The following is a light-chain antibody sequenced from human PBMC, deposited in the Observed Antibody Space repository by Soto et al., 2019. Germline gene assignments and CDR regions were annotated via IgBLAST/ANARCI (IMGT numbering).Light chain of an antibody. Sequence: ETVLTQSPGTLSLSPGETATLSCRASQSLGSNSLVWYQQKPGQPPRLLISGVSNGATDIPDRFSGSGSGTDFTLTITRLESEDFAVYACQQYGNSPITFGQGTRLEIK. CDR3: QQYGNSPIT. CDR1: QSLGSNS. J-gene: IGKJ5*01. CDR2: GVS. V-gene: IGKV3-20*01.